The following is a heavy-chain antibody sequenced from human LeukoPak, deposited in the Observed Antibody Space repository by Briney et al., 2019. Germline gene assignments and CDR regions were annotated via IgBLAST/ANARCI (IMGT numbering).Heavy chain of an antibody. Sequence: GGSLRLSCAASGFTFSSYAMSWVRQAPGKGLEWVSSISSSSSYIYYADSVKGRFTISRDNAKNSLYLQMNSLRAEDTAVYYCARDGPMYYYGSGSSMDVWGQGTTVTVSS. V-gene: IGHV3-21*01. D-gene: IGHD3-10*01. J-gene: IGHJ6*02. CDR3: ARDGPMYYYGSGSSMDV. CDR2: ISSSSSYI. CDR1: GFTFSSYA.